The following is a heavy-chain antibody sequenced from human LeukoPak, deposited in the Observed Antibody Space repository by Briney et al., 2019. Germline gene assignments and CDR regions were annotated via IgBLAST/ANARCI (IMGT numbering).Heavy chain of an antibody. Sequence: ASVKVSCKASGYTFTSYGISWVRQAPGQGLEWMGWISAYNGNTNYAQKLQGRVTMTTDTSTSTAYMELRSLRSDDTAVYYCAREITMVRGVTPYYFDYWGQGTLVTVSS. CDR3: AREITMVRGVTPYYFDY. V-gene: IGHV1-18*01. D-gene: IGHD3-10*01. J-gene: IGHJ4*02. CDR1: GYTFTSYG. CDR2: ISAYNGNT.